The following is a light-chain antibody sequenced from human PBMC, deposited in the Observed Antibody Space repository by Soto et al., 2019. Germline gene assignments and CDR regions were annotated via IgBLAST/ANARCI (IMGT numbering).Light chain of an antibody. V-gene: IGKV1-9*01. CDR3: QQLNAYPST. Sequence: DLRLTQSPWSLAASVEDRDIISCRASQGIGSYLAWYQQKPGKAPKLMIYTVSTLQSGVPSRFSGSGSGTDCTLTISSLQPEDFATYYCQQLNAYPSTCGQGTRLEIK. J-gene: IGKJ5*01. CDR1: QGIGSY. CDR2: TVS.